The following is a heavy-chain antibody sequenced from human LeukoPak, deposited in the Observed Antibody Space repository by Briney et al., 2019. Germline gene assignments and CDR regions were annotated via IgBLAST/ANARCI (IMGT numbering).Heavy chain of an antibody. CDR3: ASTSNTWLGLPYFDS. V-gene: IGHV3-66*01. CDR1: GFXVSSNS. D-gene: IGHD3-10*01. CDR2: IYTGGTT. J-gene: IGHJ4*02. Sequence: GGSLRLSCAASGFXVSSNSTSWVRQAPGKGLVWVSVIYTGGTTYYADSVKGRFTISRDNSKNTLYLQMNSLRAEDTAVYYCASTSNTWLGLPYFDSWGQGTLVTVSA.